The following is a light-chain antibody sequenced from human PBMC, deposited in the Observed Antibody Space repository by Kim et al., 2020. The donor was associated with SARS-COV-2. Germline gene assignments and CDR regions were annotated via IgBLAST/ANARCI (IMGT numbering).Light chain of an antibody. V-gene: IGKV1-33*01. CDR2: DVF. CDR1: QDISNY. CDR3: QQYDNIPRYT. J-gene: IGKJ2*01. Sequence: ASVRDRVTITCQASQDISNYLNWYQQKPGRAPKLLIYDVFKLETGVPSRFSGSGSGTNFTFTISSLQPEDIATYYCQQYDNIPRYTFGQGTKLEI.